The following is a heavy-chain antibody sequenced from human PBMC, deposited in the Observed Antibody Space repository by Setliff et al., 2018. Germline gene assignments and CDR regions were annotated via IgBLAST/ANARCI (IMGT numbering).Heavy chain of an antibody. D-gene: IGHD2-21*02. CDR3: AGEGGNSDYFDY. Sequence: GGSLRLSCAASGFTFSGSAVHWVRQASGKGLEWVGRIRRNADNRAPIYAASVKGRFTISRDDSKNTAYLQMNSLKIEDTAVYYCAGEGGNSDYFDYWGQGTLVTVSS. CDR1: GFTFSGSA. V-gene: IGHV3-73*01. CDR2: IRRNADNRAP. J-gene: IGHJ4*02.